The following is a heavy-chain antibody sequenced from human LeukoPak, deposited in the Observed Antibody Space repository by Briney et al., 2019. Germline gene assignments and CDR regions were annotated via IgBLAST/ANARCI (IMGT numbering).Heavy chain of an antibody. CDR1: AVSISDYY. V-gene: IGHV4-59*01. Sequence: SETLSLTCTVSAVSISDYYWSWIRQTPGHGLEWIGYIHNSGNTNYNPSLESRVTISVDTSKNQFSLQLSSVTAEDAAVYYCAASWSYQNWFDPWGQGTLVTVSS. CDR2: IHNSGNT. CDR3: AASWSYQNWFDP. D-gene: IGHD2-15*01. J-gene: IGHJ5*02.